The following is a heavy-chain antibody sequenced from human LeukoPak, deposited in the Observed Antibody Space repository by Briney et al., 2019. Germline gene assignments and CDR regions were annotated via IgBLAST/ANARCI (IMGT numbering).Heavy chain of an antibody. CDR2: IYSGGST. J-gene: IGHJ5*02. CDR1: GFTVSSNY. D-gene: IGHD3-10*01. CDR3: AREIVVYYYGSGSYPRGWFDP. V-gene: IGHV3-66*01. Sequence: GGSLRLSCAASGFTVSSNYMSWVRQAPGKGLEWVSVIYSGGSTYYADSVKGRFTISRDNSKNTLYLQMNSLRAEDTAVYYCAREIVVYYYGSGSYPRGWFDPWGQGTQVTVSS.